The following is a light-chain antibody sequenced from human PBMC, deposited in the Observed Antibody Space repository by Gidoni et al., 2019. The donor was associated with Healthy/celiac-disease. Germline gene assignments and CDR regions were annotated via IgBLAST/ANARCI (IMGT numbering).Light chain of an antibody. CDR1: QSVSSY. Sequence: EIVLTHSPATLSLSPGESATLACRASQSVSSYLAWYQPKPGQAPRLLIYDASNRATGSPARFSGSGSGTDFTLTISSLEPEDFAVYYCQQRRNWITYGQGKRLEIK. CDR3: QQRRNWIT. CDR2: DAS. J-gene: IGKJ5*01. V-gene: IGKV3-11*01.